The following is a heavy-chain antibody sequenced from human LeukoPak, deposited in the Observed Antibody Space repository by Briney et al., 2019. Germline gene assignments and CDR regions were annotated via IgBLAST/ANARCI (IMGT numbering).Heavy chain of an antibody. D-gene: IGHD5-24*01. CDR3: AKDIEMATIGDAFDI. CDR2: ISYDGSNK. V-gene: IGHV3-30*18. Sequence: GRSLRLSCAASGFTFSSYGMHWVRQAPGKGLEWVAVISYDGSNKYYADSVKGRFTISRDNSKNTLYLQMNSLRAEDTAVYYCAKDIEMATIGDAFDIWGQGTMVTVSS. J-gene: IGHJ3*02. CDR1: GFTFSSYG.